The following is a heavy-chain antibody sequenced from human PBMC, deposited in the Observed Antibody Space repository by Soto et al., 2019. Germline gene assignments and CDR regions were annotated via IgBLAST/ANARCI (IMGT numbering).Heavy chain of an antibody. CDR3: ASGYSYGYFFDY. D-gene: IGHD5-18*01. CDR2: IYYSGST. Sequence: PSETLSLTCTVSGGSISSYYWSWIRQPPGKGLEWIGYIYYSGSTNYNPSLKSRVTISVDTSKNQFSLKPSSVTAAGTAVYYCASGYSYGYFFDYWGQGTPVTVSS. CDR1: GGSISSYY. J-gene: IGHJ4*02. V-gene: IGHV4-59*01.